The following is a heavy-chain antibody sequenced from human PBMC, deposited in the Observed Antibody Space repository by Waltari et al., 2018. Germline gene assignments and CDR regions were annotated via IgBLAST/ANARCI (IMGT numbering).Heavy chain of an antibody. J-gene: IGHJ5*02. CDR1: GGSICGFY. CDR3: ARGGGGDWEWFDP. Sequence: QVQLQEAGPSLLKPSETLSLICTVSGGSICGFYWSWVRQPPGKGLDWIGYIYTAGSTNFTPSLKSRVTMSVDTSKNQFSLKLSSVTAADTAFYYCARGGGGDWEWFDPWGQGTLVTVSS. D-gene: IGHD2-21*02. CDR2: IYTAGST. V-gene: IGHV4-59*01.